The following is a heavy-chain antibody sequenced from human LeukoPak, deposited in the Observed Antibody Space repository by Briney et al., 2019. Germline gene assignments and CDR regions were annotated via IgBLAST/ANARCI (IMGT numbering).Heavy chain of an antibody. CDR3: AKSITVAGTVIWDYFDY. CDR2: ISGSGGST. CDR1: GFTFSSYA. D-gene: IGHD6-19*01. V-gene: IGHV3-23*01. Sequence: GGSLRLSCAASGFTFSSYAMSWVRQAPGKGLEWVSAISGSGGSTYYADSVKGRFTISRDNSKKTLYLQMNSLRAEDTAVYYCAKSITVAGTVIWDYFDYWGQGTLVTVSS. J-gene: IGHJ4*02.